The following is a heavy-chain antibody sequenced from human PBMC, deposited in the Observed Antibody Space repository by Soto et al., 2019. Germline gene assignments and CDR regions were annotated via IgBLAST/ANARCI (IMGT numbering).Heavy chain of an antibody. V-gene: IGHV1-3*04. CDR1: GITSTTYA. D-gene: IGHD5-12*01. J-gene: IGHJ5*02. CDR2: INTGNGNT. CDR3: ARAISGYVT. Sequence: QVQLVQSGAEVKKPGASVKVSCKASGITSTTYAIHWVRQVPGQGLEWMGWINTGNGNTRYSQRFLGRVSLTTDTSASTVSMDLSSLTSEDTAVYYSARAISGYVTWGQGTLITVSS.